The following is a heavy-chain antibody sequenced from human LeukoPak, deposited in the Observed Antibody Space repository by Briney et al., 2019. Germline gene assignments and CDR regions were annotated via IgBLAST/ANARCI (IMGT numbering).Heavy chain of an antibody. CDR3: ARVAWPHYFDY. CDR2: IKEDGSEK. D-gene: IGHD2-21*01. V-gene: IGHV3-7*01. Sequence: PGGPLRLSCAASGFSFRSCWMSWVRQAPGKGLEWVANIKEDGSEKYYVDSVKGRFTISRDNAENALYLQMNSLRAEDTAVYYCARVAWPHYFDYWGQGTLVTVSS. CDR1: GFSFRSCW. J-gene: IGHJ4*02.